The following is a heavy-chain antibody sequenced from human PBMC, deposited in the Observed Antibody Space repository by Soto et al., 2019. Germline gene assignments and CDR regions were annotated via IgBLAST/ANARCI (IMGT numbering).Heavy chain of an antibody. CDR1: GGSFSGYY. CDR2: INHSGST. D-gene: IGHD3-9*01. CDR3: ARSGAYYDILTGPDRDY. V-gene: IGHV4-34*01. Sequence: SETLSLTCAVYGGSFSGYYWSWILQPPWKGLEWIGEINHSGSTNYNPSLKSRVTISVDTSKNQFSLKLSSVTAADAAVYYCARSGAYYDILTGPDRDYWGQGTLVTVSS. J-gene: IGHJ4*02.